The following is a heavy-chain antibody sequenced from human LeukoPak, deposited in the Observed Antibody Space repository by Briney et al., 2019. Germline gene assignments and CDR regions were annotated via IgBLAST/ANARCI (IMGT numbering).Heavy chain of an antibody. Sequence: TSETLSLTCTVSGGSISSYYWSWIRQPPGKGLEWIGYIYYSGSTNYNPPLKSRVTISVDTSKNQFSLKLSSVTAADTAVYYCARAYCSGGSCYSGYWGQGTLVTVSS. V-gene: IGHV4-59*01. CDR3: ARAYCSGGSCYSGY. CDR2: IYYSGST. CDR1: GGSISSYY. D-gene: IGHD2-15*01. J-gene: IGHJ4*02.